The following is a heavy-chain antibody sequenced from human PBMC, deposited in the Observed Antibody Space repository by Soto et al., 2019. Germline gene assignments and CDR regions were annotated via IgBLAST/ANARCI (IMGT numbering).Heavy chain of an antibody. CDR1: GYPFKTYG. J-gene: IGHJ4*02. Sequence: GAAVKVSCKACGYPFKTYGINWVRQAPGQGLKWMGWINVYNGDTNYAEKVQGRVTMSTDTSTTTAYMELRSLTSDDTAVYYCARQYSGAYYIYWGQGTLVTVSS. CDR2: INVYNGDT. CDR3: ARQYSGAYYIY. D-gene: IGHD1-26*01. V-gene: IGHV1-18*01.